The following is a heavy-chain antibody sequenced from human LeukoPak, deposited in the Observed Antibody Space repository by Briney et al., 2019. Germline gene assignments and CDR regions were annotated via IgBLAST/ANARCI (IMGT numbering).Heavy chain of an antibody. J-gene: IGHJ5*02. CDR1: GGTFISYA. Sequence: SVTVSCKASGGTFISYAISWVRQAPGQGLEWMGRIIPILGIANYAQKFQGRVTITADKSTSTAYMELSSLRSEDTAVYYCARSGKGYCSSTSCYFSPFDPWGQGTLVTVSS. V-gene: IGHV1-69*04. CDR3: ARSGKGYCSSTSCYFSPFDP. D-gene: IGHD2-2*01. CDR2: IIPILGIA.